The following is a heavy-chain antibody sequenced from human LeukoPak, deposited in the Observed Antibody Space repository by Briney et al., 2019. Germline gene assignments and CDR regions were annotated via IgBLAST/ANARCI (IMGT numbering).Heavy chain of an antibody. CDR1: GGSISSGGYY. CDR2: IYHSGST. D-gene: IGHD2/OR15-2a*01. Sequence: PSETLSLTCTVSGGSISSGGYYWSWIRQPPGKGLEWIGYIYHSGSTYYNPSLKSRVTISVDRSKNQFSLKLSSVTAADTAVYYCARGTENSFDYWGQGTLVTVSS. CDR3: ARGTENSFDY. V-gene: IGHV4-30-2*01. J-gene: IGHJ4*02.